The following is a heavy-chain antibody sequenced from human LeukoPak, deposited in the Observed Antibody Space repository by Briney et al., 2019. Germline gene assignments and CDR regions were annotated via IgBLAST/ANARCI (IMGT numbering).Heavy chain of an antibody. V-gene: IGHV1-8*03. CDR3: ARSLAITFGGVIVSHDAFDI. D-gene: IGHD3-16*02. Sequence: ASVKVSCKASGYTFTSYDINWVRQATGQGLEWMGWMNPNSGNTGYAQKFQGRVTITRNTSTSTAYMELSSLRSEDTAVYYCARSLAITFGGVIVSHDAFDIWGQGTMVTVSS. CDR2: MNPNSGNT. J-gene: IGHJ3*02. CDR1: GYTFTSYD.